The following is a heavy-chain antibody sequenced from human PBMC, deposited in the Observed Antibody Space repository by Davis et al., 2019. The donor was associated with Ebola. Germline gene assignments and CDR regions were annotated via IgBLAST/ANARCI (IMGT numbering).Heavy chain of an antibody. CDR3: TRGVGTTGYSFAY. D-gene: IGHD1-26*01. CDR1: GFTFSDYY. Sequence: GESLKISCAASGFTFSDYYMSWIRQAPGKGLEWVSYISSSGSTIYYADSVKGRFTISRDKAKNSLFLQMNSLRDEDTARYYCTRGVGTTGYSFAYWGQGTLVTVSS. V-gene: IGHV3-11*04. J-gene: IGHJ4*02. CDR2: ISSSGSTI.